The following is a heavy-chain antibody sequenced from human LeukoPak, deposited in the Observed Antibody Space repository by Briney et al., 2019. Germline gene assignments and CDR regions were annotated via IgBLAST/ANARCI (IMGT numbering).Heavy chain of an antibody. CDR3: ARGPLVWGSYPEFDY. CDR1: GYTFTSYY. Sequence: ASVKVSCKASGYTFTSYYMHWVRQAPGQGLEWMGIINPSGGSTSYAQKFQGRVTMTRDMSTSTVYMELSSLRSEDTAVYYCARGPLVWGSYPEFDYWGQGTLVTVSS. J-gene: IGHJ4*02. D-gene: IGHD3-16*02. CDR2: INPSGGST. V-gene: IGHV1-46*01.